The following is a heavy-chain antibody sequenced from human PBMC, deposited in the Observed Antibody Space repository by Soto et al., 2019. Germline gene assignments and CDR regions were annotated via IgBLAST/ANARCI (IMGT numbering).Heavy chain of an antibody. CDR3: AASISYYGMDV. V-gene: IGHV5-51*01. CDR1: GYTFTNYW. CDR2: IYPGDSDT. Sequence: PGESLKISCKGSGYTFTNYWIGWVRQMPGKGLEWMGIIYPGDSDTKYNPSFQGQVTISADKSITTTYLQWSSLKPSDTAIYYCAASISYYGMDVWGQGTTVTVSS. J-gene: IGHJ6*02.